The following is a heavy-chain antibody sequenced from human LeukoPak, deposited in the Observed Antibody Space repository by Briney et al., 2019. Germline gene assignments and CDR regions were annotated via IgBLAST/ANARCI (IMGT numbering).Heavy chain of an antibody. CDR3: ARKGGILDGSDI. J-gene: IGHJ3*02. D-gene: IGHD6-13*01. CDR1: GGSMGSYY. V-gene: IGHV4-59*08. CDR2: NYNSGRT. Sequence: PSETLSLTCSVSGGSMGSYYWSWIRQSPGKGLEWIGYNYNSGRTSYNGRTNYNPSLKSRVTISVDSSKNQFSLKVNSVTAADTAVYYCARKGGILDGSDIWGQGTMVTVSS.